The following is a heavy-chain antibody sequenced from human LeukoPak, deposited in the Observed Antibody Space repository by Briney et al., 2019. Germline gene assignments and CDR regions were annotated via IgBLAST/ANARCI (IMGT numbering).Heavy chain of an antibody. CDR3: ASGYCPNGVCSHNMGY. CDR2: INSGGSIT. J-gene: IGHJ4*02. V-gene: IGHV3-74*01. D-gene: IGHD2-8*01. Sequence: QPGGSLRLSCAASGFTFSSHWMDLVRQGPGKGPVWLSRINSGGSITNDADTRKGQLPISRENANNTLYPEINSLTAEDTAVYFCASGYCPNGVCSHNMGYWGQGTLVTVSS. CDR1: GFTFSSHW.